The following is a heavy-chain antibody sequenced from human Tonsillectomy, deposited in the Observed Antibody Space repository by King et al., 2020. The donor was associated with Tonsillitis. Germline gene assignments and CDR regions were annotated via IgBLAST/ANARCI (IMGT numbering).Heavy chain of an antibody. CDR2: IFSNDEK. J-gene: IGHJ6*02. V-gene: IGHV2-26*01. CDR3: ARNTSMVPLTSYYYGMDV. CDR1: GFSISNARMG. D-gene: IGHD5-18*01. Sequence: TLKESGPVLVKPTETLTLTCTVSGFSISNARMGVSWIRQPPGKALEWLAHIFSNDEKSYSTSLKSRLTISKDTSKSQVVLTMTNMDPVDTATYYCARNTSMVPLTSYYYGMDVWGQGTTVTVSS.